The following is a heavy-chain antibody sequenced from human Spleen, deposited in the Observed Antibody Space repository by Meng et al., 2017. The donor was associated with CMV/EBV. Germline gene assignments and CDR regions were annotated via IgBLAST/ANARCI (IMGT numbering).Heavy chain of an antibody. V-gene: IGHV3-66*02. CDR2: IYSGGST. CDR1: GFTVSSNY. D-gene: IGHD2-2*01. J-gene: IGHJ4*02. Sequence: GESLKISCAASGFTVSSNYMSWVRQAPGKGLEWVSIIYSGGSTYYADSVKGRFTISRDNSKNTLYLQMNSLRIEDTAVYYCTRDAPNYWGQGTLVTVSS. CDR3: TRDAPNY.